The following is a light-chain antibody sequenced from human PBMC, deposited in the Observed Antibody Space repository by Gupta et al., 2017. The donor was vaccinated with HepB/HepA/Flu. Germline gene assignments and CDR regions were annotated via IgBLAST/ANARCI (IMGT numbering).Light chain of an antibody. CDR1: SSNIGSNY. CDR2: RNN. Sequence: QSVLTQPPSASGTPGQRVTISCSGSSSNIGSNYVYWYQQLPGTAPKLLIHRNNQRPSGVPDRFSGSKSGTSASLAISGLRSEDEADYYCAAWDYSLSGFYVFGTGTKVTVL. CDR3: AAWDYSLSGFYV. J-gene: IGLJ1*01. V-gene: IGLV1-47*01.